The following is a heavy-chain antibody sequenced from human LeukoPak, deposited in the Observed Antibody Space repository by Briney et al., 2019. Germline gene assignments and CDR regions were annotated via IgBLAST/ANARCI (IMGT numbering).Heavy chain of an antibody. CDR2: IYYSGST. CDR1: GGSSSGYY. J-gene: IGHJ4*02. D-gene: IGHD3-10*01. CDR3: AREVTMVRGVQELDY. V-gene: IGHV4-30-4*01. Sequence: SETLCLTCAVYGGSSSGYYWSWIRQPPGKGLEWIGYIYYSGSTYYNPSLKSRVTISVDTSKNQFSLKLCSVTAADTAVYYCAREVTMVRGVQELDYWGQGTLVTVSS.